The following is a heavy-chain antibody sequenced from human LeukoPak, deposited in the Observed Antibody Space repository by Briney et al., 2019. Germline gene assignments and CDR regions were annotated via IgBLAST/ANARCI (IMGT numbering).Heavy chain of an antibody. CDR3: ARSGSSPKHAFDI. CDR2: INHSGST. D-gene: IGHD3-10*01. Sequence: SETLSLTCAVYGGSFSGYYWSWIRQPPGKGLEWIGEINHSGSTNYNPSLKSRVTISVDTSKNQFSLQLSSVTAADTAVYYCARSGSSPKHAFDIWGQGTMVTVSS. J-gene: IGHJ3*02. V-gene: IGHV4-34*01. CDR1: GGSFSGYY.